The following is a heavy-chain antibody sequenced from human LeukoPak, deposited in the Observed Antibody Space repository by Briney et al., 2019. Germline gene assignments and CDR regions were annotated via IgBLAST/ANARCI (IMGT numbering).Heavy chain of an antibody. J-gene: IGHJ4*02. CDR3: ARGSGPHDYSNWYFDY. CDR2: INHSGST. CDR1: GGSFSGYY. D-gene: IGHD4-11*01. Sequence: SETLSLTCAVYGGSFSGYYWSWIRQPPGKGLEWIGEINHSGSTNYNPSLKSRVTISVDTSKNQFSLKLSSVTAADTAVYYCARGSGPHDYSNWYFDYWGQGTLVTVSS. V-gene: IGHV4-34*01.